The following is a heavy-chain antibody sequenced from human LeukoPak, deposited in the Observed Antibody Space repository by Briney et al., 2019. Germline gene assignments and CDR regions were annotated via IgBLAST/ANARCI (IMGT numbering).Heavy chain of an antibody. CDR1: GGTFSSYA. J-gene: IGHJ4*02. CDR3: ARGSAGLHLGELSLWSFDY. V-gene: IGHV1-69*13. Sequence: SVKVSCKASGGTFSSYAISWVRQAPGQGLEWIGGIIPIFGTANYAQKFQGRVTITADESTSTAYMELSSLRSEDTAVYYCARGSAGLHLGELSLWSFDYWGQGTLVTVSS. CDR2: IIPIFGTA. D-gene: IGHD3-16*02.